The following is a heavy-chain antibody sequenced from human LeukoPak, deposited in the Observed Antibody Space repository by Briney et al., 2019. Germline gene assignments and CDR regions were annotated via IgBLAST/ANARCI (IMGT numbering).Heavy chain of an antibody. Sequence: SETLSLTCTVSGGSISSYYWSWIRQPPGKGLEWIGYIYTSGSTNYNPSLKSRVTISVDTSKNQFSVKLSSVTAADTAVYYCARTLELRQAGYYYYYMDVWGKGTTVTVSS. D-gene: IGHD1-7*01. CDR1: GGSISSYY. CDR3: ARTLELRQAGYYYYYMDV. CDR2: IYTSGST. J-gene: IGHJ6*03. V-gene: IGHV4-4*09.